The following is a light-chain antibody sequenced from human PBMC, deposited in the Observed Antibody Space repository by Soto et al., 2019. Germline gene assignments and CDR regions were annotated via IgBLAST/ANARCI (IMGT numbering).Light chain of an antibody. CDR1: QSISSY. J-gene: IGKJ5*01. Sequence: EIVMTQSPATLSVSPGERATLSCRAIQSISSYLAWYQQKPGQAPSLLFYGASTRATGIPARFSGSGSGTDFTLTITRLEPEDFAVYYCQQRSNWPPEITFGQGTRLEIK. CDR3: QQRSNWPPEIT. CDR2: GAS. V-gene: IGKV3-11*01.